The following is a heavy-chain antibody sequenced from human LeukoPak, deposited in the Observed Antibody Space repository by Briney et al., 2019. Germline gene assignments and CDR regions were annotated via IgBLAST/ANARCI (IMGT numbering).Heavy chain of an antibody. Sequence: GGSLRLSCAASGFTFSSYSMNWVRQAPGKGLEWVSSISSSSSYIYYADSVKGRFTISRDNAKNSLYLQMNSLRAEDTAVYYCARCLVYYYDSSGYSVDYWGQGTLVTVSS. CDR3: ARCLVYYYDSSGYSVDY. J-gene: IGHJ4*02. V-gene: IGHV3-21*01. CDR2: ISSSSSYI. CDR1: GFTFSSYS. D-gene: IGHD3-22*01.